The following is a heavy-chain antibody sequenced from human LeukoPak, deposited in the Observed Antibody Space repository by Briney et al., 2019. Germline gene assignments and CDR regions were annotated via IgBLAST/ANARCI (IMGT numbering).Heavy chain of an antibody. J-gene: IGHJ6*03. CDR2: ISTTGGTT. CDR3: AKNGDRGAYCSGGTCYPYYYYYMDV. Sequence: KTGGSLRLFCAASGLTFSSYGMSWVRQAPGRGLEWVSAISTTGGTTYYADSVRGRFTISRDNSRNTLYLQMNSLRAEDTAIYYCAKNGDRGAYCSGGTCYPYYYYYMDVWGKGTTATISS. D-gene: IGHD2-15*01. V-gene: IGHV3-23*01. CDR1: GLTFSSYG.